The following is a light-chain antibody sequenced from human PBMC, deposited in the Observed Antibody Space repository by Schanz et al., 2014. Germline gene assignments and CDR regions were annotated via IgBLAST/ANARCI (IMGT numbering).Light chain of an antibody. V-gene: IGLV1-40*01. J-gene: IGLJ3*02. CDR1: SSNIGVGYD. CDR2: GNH. CDR3: QTYDISLSGSGV. Sequence: QSVLTQPPSVSGAPGQRVTISCTGSSSNIGVGYDVHWYQQLPGTAPKLLIYGNHNRPSGVLDRCSGSKSGTSACLPITGVEAEDEADYYCQTYDISLSGSGVFGGGTKLTVL.